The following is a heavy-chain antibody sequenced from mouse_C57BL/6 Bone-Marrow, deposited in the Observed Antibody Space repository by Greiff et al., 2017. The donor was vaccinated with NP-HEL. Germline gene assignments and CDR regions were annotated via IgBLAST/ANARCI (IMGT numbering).Heavy chain of an antibody. CDR2: ISNGGGST. Sequence: EVKLVESGGGLVQPGGSLKLSCAASGFTFSDYYMYWVRQTPEKRLEWVAYISNGGGSTYYPDTVKGRFTISRDNAKNTLYLQMSRLKSEDTAMYYCARGDGNYDYAMDYWGQGISVTVSS. CDR1: GFTFSDYY. D-gene: IGHD2-1*01. V-gene: IGHV5-12*01. CDR3: ARGDGNYDYAMDY. J-gene: IGHJ4*01.